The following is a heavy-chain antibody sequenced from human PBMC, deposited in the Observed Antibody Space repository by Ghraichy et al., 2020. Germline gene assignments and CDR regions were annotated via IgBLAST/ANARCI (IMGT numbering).Heavy chain of an antibody. CDR3: ARAHSTRIRDGYNYGDAFDI. D-gene: IGHD5-24*01. J-gene: IGHJ3*02. V-gene: IGHV4-38-2*02. CDR1: GYSISSGYY. CDR2: IYHSGST. Sequence: SQTLSLTCTVSGYSISSGYYWGWLRQPPGKGLEWIGSIYHSGSTYYNPSLKSRVTISVDTSKNQFSLKLSSVTAADTAVYYCARAHSTRIRDGYNYGDAFDIWGQGTMVTVSS.